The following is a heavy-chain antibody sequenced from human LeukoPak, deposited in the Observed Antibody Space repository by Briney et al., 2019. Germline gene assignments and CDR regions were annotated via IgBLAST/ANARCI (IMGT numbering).Heavy chain of an antibody. V-gene: IGHV4-59*01. CDR1: GGSISSYY. J-gene: IGHJ4*02. CDR3: AGDVGYYFDY. CDR2: IYYGGST. Sequence: PSEPLSLTCTVSGGSISSYYWRWIRQPPGKGLEWIGYIYYGGSTNYNPSLKSRVTISVDTSKIQFSLKRSSVTAADTAVYYGAGDVGYYFDYWGQGTLVTVSS.